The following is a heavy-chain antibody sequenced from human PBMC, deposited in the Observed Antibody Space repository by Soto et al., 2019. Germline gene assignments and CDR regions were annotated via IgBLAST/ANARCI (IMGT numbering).Heavy chain of an antibody. J-gene: IGHJ5*02. V-gene: IGHV4-39*01. CDR2: IYYSGST. D-gene: IGHD4-17*01. CDR1: GGSISSSSYY. CDR3: ARQGDDGDYLDWFDP. Sequence: SETLSLTCTVSGGSISSSSYYWGWIRQPPGKGLEWIGSIYYSGSTYYNPSLKSRVTISVDTSKNQFSLKLSSVTAADTAVYYCARQGDDGDYLDWFDPWGRGTLVTVS.